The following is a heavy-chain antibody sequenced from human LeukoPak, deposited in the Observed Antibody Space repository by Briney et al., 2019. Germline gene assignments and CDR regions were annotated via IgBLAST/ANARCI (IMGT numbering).Heavy chain of an antibody. Sequence: SETLSLTCTVSGGSISSSSYYWGWIRQPPGKGLEWIGSIYYSGSTYYNPSLKSRVTMSVDTSKNQFSLKLSSVTAADTAVYYCARDRRYCSSTSCYTGIVFDYWGQGTLVTVSS. CDR3: ARDRRYCSSTSCYTGIVFDY. CDR1: GGSISSSSYY. CDR2: IYYSGST. V-gene: IGHV4-39*07. J-gene: IGHJ4*02. D-gene: IGHD2-2*02.